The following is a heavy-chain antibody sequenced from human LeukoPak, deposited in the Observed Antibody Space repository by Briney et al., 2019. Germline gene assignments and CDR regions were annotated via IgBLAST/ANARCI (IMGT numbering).Heavy chain of an antibody. Sequence: GGSLRLSCAASGFTFSSYAMNWVRQAPGKGLEWVSYISNSAILYADSVKGRFTISRDNARKSLYLQMNNLRAEDTAVYYCAINGCYRGVCDFDIWGQGTMVTVSS. CDR2: ISNSAI. V-gene: IGHV3-48*01. CDR3: AINGCYRGVCDFDI. D-gene: IGHD2-21*01. J-gene: IGHJ3*02. CDR1: GFTFSSYA.